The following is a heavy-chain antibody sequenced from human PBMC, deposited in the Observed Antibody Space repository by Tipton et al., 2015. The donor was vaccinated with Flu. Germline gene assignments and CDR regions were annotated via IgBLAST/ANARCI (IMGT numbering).Heavy chain of an antibody. D-gene: IGHD3-9*01. CDR1: GGSISSSSYY. CDR2: IYYSGST. V-gene: IGHV4-39*07. J-gene: IGHJ4*01. CDR3: ARDVSGGILAGYQYFDY. Sequence: LRLSCTVSGGSISSSSYYWGWICQPPGKGLEWIGSIYYSGSTYYNPSLKSRVTISVDTSKNQFSLKLSSVTAADTAVYYCARDVSGGILAGYQYFDYWGHGRLFTVSS.